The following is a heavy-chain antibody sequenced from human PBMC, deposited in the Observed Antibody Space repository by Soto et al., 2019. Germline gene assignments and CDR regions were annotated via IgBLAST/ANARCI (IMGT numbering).Heavy chain of an antibody. D-gene: IGHD3-10*01. J-gene: IGHJ3*02. V-gene: IGHV3-30*18. CDR3: AKDRSLLWFGPDAFDI. Sequence: QVQLVESGGGVVQPGRSLRLSCAASGFTFSSYGMHWVRQAPGKGLEWVAVISYDGSNKYYADSVKGRFTISRDNSKNTLSLQMNSLRAEDTAVYYCAKDRSLLWFGPDAFDIWGQGTMVTVSS. CDR2: ISYDGSNK. CDR1: GFTFSSYG.